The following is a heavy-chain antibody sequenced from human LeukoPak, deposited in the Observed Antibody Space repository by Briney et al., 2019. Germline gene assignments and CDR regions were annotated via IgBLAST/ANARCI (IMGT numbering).Heavy chain of an antibody. CDR1: GFTFSSYA. Sequence: PGRSLRLSCAASGFTFSSYAMHWVRQAPGKGLEWVTVISYDGSNKYYADSVKGRFTISRDNAKNSLYLQMNSLRAEDTAVYYCARGGATMVRGGNGAFDIWGQGTMVTVSS. J-gene: IGHJ3*02. CDR2: ISYDGSNK. V-gene: IGHV3-30*14. CDR3: ARGGATMVRGGNGAFDI. D-gene: IGHD3-10*01.